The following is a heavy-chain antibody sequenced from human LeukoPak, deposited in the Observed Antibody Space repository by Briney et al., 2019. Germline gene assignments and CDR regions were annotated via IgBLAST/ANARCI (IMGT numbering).Heavy chain of an antibody. CDR3: ATMVRGVIVPHFDD. CDR1: GYRITELT. V-gene: IGHV1-24*01. Sequence: ASVKVSCKVSGYRITELTMHWVRQAPGKGLEWMGGYDREDDEIIYAQNFQGRVTMTEDTSTDTAYMEMTSLRSEDTAVFYCATMVRGVIVPHFDDWGQGTLVIVSS. CDR2: YDREDDEI. D-gene: IGHD3-10*01. J-gene: IGHJ4*02.